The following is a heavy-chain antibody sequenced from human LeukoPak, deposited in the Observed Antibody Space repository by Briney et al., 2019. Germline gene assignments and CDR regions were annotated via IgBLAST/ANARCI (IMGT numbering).Heavy chain of an antibody. D-gene: IGHD3-16*02. CDR2: IYYSGST. CDR1: GGSISSSSYY. J-gene: IGHJ4*02. V-gene: IGHV4-61*01. Sequence: PSETLSLTCTVSGGSISSSSYYWGWIRQPPGKGLEWIGYIYYSGSTNYNPSLKSRVTTSVDTSKNQFSLKLSSVTAADTAVYYCARELSGTLDYWGQGTLVTVSS. CDR3: ARELSGTLDY.